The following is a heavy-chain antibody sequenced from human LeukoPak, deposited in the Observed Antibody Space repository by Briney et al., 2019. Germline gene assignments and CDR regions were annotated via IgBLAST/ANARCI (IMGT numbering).Heavy chain of an antibody. CDR3: ARGYCSSTSCPPKP. CDR1: GFTFSSYA. CDR2: ISYDGSKK. J-gene: IGHJ5*02. V-gene: IGHV3-30-3*01. D-gene: IGHD2-2*01. Sequence: GGSLRLSCAASGFTFSSYAMQWARQAPGKGLEWVAVISYDGSKKYYVDSVTSRFTISSDHSKNPLYLQMNSLRAEDTAVYYCARGYCSSTSCPPKPWDQGTLVTVSS.